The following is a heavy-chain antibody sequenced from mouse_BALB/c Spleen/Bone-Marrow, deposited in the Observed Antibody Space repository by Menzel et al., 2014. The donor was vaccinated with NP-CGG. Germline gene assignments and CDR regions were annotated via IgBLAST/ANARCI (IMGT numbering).Heavy chain of an antibody. J-gene: IGHJ4*01. CDR1: GYAFSSSW. Sequence: QVQLQQSGPELVKPGASVKISCKASGYAFSSSWMNWVKQRPGQGLEWIGQIYPGDGDTRYNGKFKGKATLTADKSSSTAYMQLSSLTSVDSAVYFCARSDGYRDMDYWGQGTSVTVSS. V-gene: IGHV1-82*01. CDR3: ARSDGYRDMDY. D-gene: IGHD2-3*01. CDR2: IYPGDGDT.